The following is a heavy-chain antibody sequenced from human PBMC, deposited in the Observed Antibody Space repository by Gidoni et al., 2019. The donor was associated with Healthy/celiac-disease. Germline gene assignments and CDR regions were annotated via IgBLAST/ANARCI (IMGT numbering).Heavy chain of an antibody. Sequence: EVQLVESGGGLVKPGGYLRLSCAASGFPFSTAWMSWVRQAPGKGLEWVGRIKSKTDGGTTDYAAPVKGRFTISRDDSKNTLYLQMNSLKTEDTAVYYCTTDGGGPMVRGAAYYFDYWGQGTLVTVSS. D-gene: IGHD3-10*01. CDR1: GFPFSTAW. J-gene: IGHJ4*02. CDR3: TTDGGGPMVRGAAYYFDY. V-gene: IGHV3-15*01. CDR2: IKSKTDGGTT.